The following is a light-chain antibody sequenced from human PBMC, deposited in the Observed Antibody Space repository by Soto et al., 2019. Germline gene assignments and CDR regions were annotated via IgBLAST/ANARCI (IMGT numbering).Light chain of an antibody. Sequence: EIVLTQSPGTLSLSPGERATLSCRTSQTVSSTYLAWDQQKRGQAPRLLIYGTSNRATGIPDRFSGSGSGTYFTLTISRLEPEDFAVYHCQLYGSSPLYSFAHGTELEIK. V-gene: IGKV3-20*01. CDR3: QLYGSSPLYS. CDR1: QTVSSTY. J-gene: IGKJ2*01. CDR2: GTS.